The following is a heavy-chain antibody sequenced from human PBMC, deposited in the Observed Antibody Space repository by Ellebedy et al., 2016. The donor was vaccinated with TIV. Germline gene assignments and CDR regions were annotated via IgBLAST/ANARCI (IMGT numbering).Heavy chain of an antibody. D-gene: IGHD3-10*01. CDR3: ARRSRGPSYYFDY. CDR2: ISGSGGMM. V-gene: IGHV3-48*04. Sequence: PGGSLRLSCAASGFIISGDWMTWVRQAPGKGLEWISYISGSGGMMDHAASVKGRFAISRDNAKNSLYLQLSSLRAEDTAVYYCARRSRGPSYYFDYWGQGALVTVSS. CDR1: GFIISGDW. J-gene: IGHJ4*02.